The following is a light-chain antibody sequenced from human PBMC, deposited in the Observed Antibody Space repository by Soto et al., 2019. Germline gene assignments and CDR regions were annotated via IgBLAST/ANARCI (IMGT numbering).Light chain of an antibody. CDR1: NIGSKS. V-gene: IGLV3-21*04. J-gene: IGLJ2*01. Sequence: SYELTQPPSVSVPPGKTARITCGGNNIGSKSVHWYQQKPGQAPVLVIYYDSDRPSGIPERFSGSNSGNTATLTISRVEAGDEADYYCQVWDSSSDPAVVFGGGTKLTVL. CDR2: YDS. CDR3: QVWDSSSDPAVV.